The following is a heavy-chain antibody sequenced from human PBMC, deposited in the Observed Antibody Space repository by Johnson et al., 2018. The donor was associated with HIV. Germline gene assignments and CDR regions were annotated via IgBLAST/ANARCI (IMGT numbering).Heavy chain of an antibody. CDR1: GFTFSSYW. J-gene: IGHJ3*02. Sequence: EVQLVESGGGVVQPGGSLRLSCAASGFTFSSYWMSWVRQAPGKGLEWVANIKLDGSEKYYVDSVKGRFTISRDNAKNSLYLQMHSLRAEDTAVYYCASGSWELSEDAFHIWGQGTIVTVSS. CDR3: ASGSWELSEDAFHI. D-gene: IGHD1-26*01. V-gene: IGHV3-7*01. CDR2: IKLDGSEK.